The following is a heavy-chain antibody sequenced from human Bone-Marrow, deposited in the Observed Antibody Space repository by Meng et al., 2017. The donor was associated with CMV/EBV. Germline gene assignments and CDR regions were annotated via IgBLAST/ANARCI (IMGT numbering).Heavy chain of an antibody. D-gene: IGHD2-15*01. CDR2: ISSSSSYI. Sequence: GGSLRLSCAASGFTFSSYSMNWVRQAPGKGLEWVSSISSSSSYIYYADSVKGRFTISRDNSRNMVYLQMNRLRAEDTAVYYCAKDLATCSGGTCYAYYYENGMDVWGQGTTVTVSS. CDR3: AKDLATCSGGTCYAYYYENGMDV. J-gene: IGHJ6*02. V-gene: IGHV3-21*04. CDR1: GFTFSSYS.